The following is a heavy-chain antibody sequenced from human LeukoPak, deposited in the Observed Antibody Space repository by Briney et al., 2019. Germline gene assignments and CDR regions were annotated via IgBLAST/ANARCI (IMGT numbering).Heavy chain of an antibody. CDR2: IYYSGST. D-gene: IGHD5-18*01. Sequence: GSLRLSCAASGFTFSTYSMNWVRQAPGKGLEWIGYIYYSGSTNYNPSLKSRVTISVDTSKNQFSLKLSSVTAADTAVYYCARVLREGYSYGYSAFDIWGQGTMVTVSS. CDR3: ARVLREGYSYGYSAFDI. V-gene: IGHV4-59*08. CDR1: GFTFSTYS. J-gene: IGHJ3*02.